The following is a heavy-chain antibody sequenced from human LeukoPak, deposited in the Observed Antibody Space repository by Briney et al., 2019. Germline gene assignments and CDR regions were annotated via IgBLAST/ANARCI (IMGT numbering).Heavy chain of an antibody. Sequence: ASVKVSFKASGYTFTGYYMHWVRQAPGQGLEWMGRINPNSGGTNYAQKFQGRVTMTRDTSISTAYMELSRLRSDDTAVYYCARKAYWNYPDYWGQGTLVTVSS. CDR3: ARKAYWNYPDY. CDR1: GYTFTGYY. J-gene: IGHJ4*02. D-gene: IGHD1-7*01. V-gene: IGHV1-2*06. CDR2: INPNSGGT.